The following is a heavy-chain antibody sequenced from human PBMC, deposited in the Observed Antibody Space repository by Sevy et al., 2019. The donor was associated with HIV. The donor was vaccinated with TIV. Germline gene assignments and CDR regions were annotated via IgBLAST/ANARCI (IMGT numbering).Heavy chain of an antibody. D-gene: IGHD2-8*01. CDR1: GFTFSRYT. J-gene: IGHJ4*02. V-gene: IGHV3-23*01. CDR2: FCFGDGTM. Sequence: GGSLRLSCAASGFTFSRYTMAWVRQAPGKGLEWVSTFCFGDGTMNYADSAKGRFTISRDNSKNTLYLQMNSLRAEDTAIYYCVREGCTKPHDYWGQGTLVTVSS. CDR3: VREGCTKPHDY.